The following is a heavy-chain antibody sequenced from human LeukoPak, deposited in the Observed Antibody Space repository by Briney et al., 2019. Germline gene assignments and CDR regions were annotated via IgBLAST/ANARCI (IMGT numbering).Heavy chain of an antibody. CDR1: GFTFSSYS. J-gene: IGHJ4*02. Sequence: PGGSLRVSCAASGFTFSSYSMNWVRQAPGKGMECVSYISSSSSTIYYADSVKGRFTISRDNAKNSLYLQMNSLRAEDTAVYCCARDRLPYYYGSGSYLGLDYWGQGTLVTVSS. D-gene: IGHD3-10*01. CDR2: ISSSSSTI. CDR3: ARDRLPYYYGSGSYLGLDY. V-gene: IGHV3-48*04.